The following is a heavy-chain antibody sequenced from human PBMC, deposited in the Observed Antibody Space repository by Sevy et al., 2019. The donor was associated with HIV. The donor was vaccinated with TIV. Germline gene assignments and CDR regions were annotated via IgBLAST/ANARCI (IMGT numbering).Heavy chain of an antibody. CDR2: ISDSAGST. V-gene: IGHV3-23*01. Sequence: GGSLRLSCAASGFTFTNSAMRWVRQAPGKGLEWVSTISDSAGSTYYADSVKGQFTISRDNSKNTPYLRMNSLRAEDTAVYYCTKDRVIYCSSISCQEFDYWGQGTLVTVSS. CDR3: TKDRVIYCSSISCQEFDY. D-gene: IGHD2-2*01. J-gene: IGHJ4*02. CDR1: GFTFTNSA.